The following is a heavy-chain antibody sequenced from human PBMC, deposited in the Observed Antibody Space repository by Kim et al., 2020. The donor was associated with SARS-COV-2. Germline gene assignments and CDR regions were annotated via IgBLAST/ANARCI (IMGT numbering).Heavy chain of an antibody. CDR2: ISAYNGNT. D-gene: IGHD6-6*01. CDR1: GYTFTSYG. J-gene: IGHJ5*02. Sequence: ASVKVSCKASGYTFTSYGISWVRQAPGQGLEWMGWISAYNGNTNYAQKLQGRVTMTTDTSTSTAYMELRSLRSDDTAVYYCARDQSVRIAARQMENWFDPWGQGTLVTVSS. CDR3: ARDQSVRIAARQMENWFDP. V-gene: IGHV1-18*01.